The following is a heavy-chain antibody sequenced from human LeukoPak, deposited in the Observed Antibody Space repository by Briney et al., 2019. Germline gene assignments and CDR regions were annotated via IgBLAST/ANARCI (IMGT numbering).Heavy chain of an antibody. D-gene: IGHD2-2*01. CDR1: GYTFTGYY. CDR3: ATSEDCSSTSCPYYYYYCMDV. Sequence: ASVKVSCKASGYTFTGYYMHWVRQAPGQGLEWMGRINPNSGGTNYAQKFQGRVTMTRDTSISTAYMELSSLRSEDTAVYYCATSEDCSSTSCPYYYYYCMDVWGKGTTVTVSS. J-gene: IGHJ6*03. CDR2: INPNSGGT. V-gene: IGHV1-2*06.